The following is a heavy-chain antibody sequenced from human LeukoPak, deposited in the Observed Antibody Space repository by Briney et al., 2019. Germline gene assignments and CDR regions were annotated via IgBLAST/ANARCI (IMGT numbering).Heavy chain of an antibody. CDR1: GFTFTSSA. CDR3: AADVNRYYYGMDV. CDR2: IVVGSGNT. V-gene: IGHV1-58*01. Sequence: GASVTVSFTASGFTFTSSAVQWVRQARGQRLEWIGWIVVGSGNTNYAQKFQERVTITRDMSTSTAYMELSSLRSEDTAVYYCAADVNRYYYGMDVWGQGTTVTVSS. J-gene: IGHJ6*02.